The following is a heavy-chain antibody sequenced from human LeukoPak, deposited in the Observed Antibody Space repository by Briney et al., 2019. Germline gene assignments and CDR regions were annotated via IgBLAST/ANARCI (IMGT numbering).Heavy chain of an antibody. J-gene: IGHJ4*02. D-gene: IGHD6-19*01. CDR1: GFTFSSYG. V-gene: IGHV3-33*06. CDR2: IWYDGSNK. CDR3: AKGGIAVAEYYFDY. Sequence: GGSLRLSCAASGFTFSSYGMHWVRQAPGKGLEWVAVIWYDGSNKYYADSVKGRFTISRDNSKNTLYLQMNSLRAEDTAVYYCAKGGIAVAEYYFDYWGRGTLVTVSS.